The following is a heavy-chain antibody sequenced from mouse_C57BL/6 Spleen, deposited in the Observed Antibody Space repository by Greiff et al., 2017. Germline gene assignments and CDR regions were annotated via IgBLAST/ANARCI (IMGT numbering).Heavy chain of an antibody. CDR1: GYTFTSYW. CDR2: IYPGSGST. V-gene: IGHV1-55*01. Sequence: QVQLQQPGAELVKPGASVKMSCKASGYTFTSYWITWVKQRPGQGLEWIGDIYPGSGSTNYNEKFKSKATLTVDTSSSTAYMQLSSLTSEDSAVYYSARWDDEGPWFEYWGQGTLVTVSA. CDR3: ARWDDEGPWFEY. D-gene: IGHD4-1*01. J-gene: IGHJ3*01.